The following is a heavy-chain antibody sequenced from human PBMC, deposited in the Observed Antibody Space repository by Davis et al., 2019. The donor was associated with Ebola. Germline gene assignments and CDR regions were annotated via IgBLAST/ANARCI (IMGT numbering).Heavy chain of an antibody. CDR3: ARPSSGWYDAFDI. CDR1: GGSFSGYY. J-gene: IGHJ3*02. Sequence: SETLSLTCAVYGGSFSGYYWGWIRQPPGKGLEWIGSIYYSGSTYYNPSLKSRVTISVDTSKNQFSLKLSSVTAADTAVYYCARPSSGWYDAFDIWGQGTMVTASS. V-gene: IGHV4-39*01. CDR2: IYYSGST. D-gene: IGHD6-19*01.